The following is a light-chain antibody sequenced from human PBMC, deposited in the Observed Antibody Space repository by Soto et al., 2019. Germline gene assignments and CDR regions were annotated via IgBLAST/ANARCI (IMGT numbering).Light chain of an antibody. CDR3: QQYGSSPFT. J-gene: IGKJ4*01. Sequence: ETVLTQSPGTLSLSPGEGATLSCRASQTVKNDYLAWYQQRRGLPPRLLIFGASGRATGIPDRFSGSGSGTDFTLTITRLEPEDFEVYYCQQYGSSPFTLGGGTKVDIK. CDR1: QTVKNDY. V-gene: IGKV3-20*01. CDR2: GAS.